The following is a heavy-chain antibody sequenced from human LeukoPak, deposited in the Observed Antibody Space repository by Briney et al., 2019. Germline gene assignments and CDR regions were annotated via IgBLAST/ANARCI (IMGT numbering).Heavy chain of an antibody. V-gene: IGHV1-46*01. CDR1: GYTFTSHY. Sequence: GASVKVSCKASGYTFTSHYMHWVRQAPGQGLEWMGVITPSGGARYAQRFQGRVTMTRDTSTSTVYMALSSLTSEDTALYYCARDRDGSWCIDYWGQGTLVTVSS. J-gene: IGHJ4*02. CDR2: ITPSGGA. D-gene: IGHD6-13*01. CDR3: ARDRDGSWCIDY.